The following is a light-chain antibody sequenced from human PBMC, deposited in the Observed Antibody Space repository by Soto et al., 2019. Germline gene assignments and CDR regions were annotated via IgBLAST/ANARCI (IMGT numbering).Light chain of an antibody. V-gene: IGKV1-33*01. CDR1: QDINNF. Sequence: GDRVTIACQASQDINNFLNWYQHTPGKAPKLLIYDASNLETGVPSRFSGSGSGTNFTFTISSLQPDDFAAYYCQQYADVPPTFGQGTRLE. CDR2: DAS. CDR3: QQYADVPPT. J-gene: IGKJ5*01.